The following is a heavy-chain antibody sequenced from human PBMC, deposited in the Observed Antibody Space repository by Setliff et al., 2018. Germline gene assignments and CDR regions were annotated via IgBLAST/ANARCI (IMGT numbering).Heavy chain of an antibody. CDR3: ARSSGSYYSSAPFDY. CDR2: IYPGDSDT. V-gene: IGHV5-51*01. D-gene: IGHD3-10*01. CDR1: GYSFTSYW. J-gene: IGHJ4*02. Sequence: PGESLKISCKGSGYSFTSYWIGWVRQMPGKGLEWMGIIYPGDSDTRYSPSFQGQVTVSADKSINTAYLQWSSLKASDTAMYYCARSSGSYYSSAPFDYWGQGTLVTVSS.